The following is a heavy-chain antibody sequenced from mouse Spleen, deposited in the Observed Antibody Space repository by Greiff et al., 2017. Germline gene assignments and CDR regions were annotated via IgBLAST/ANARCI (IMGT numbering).Heavy chain of an antibody. Sequence: DVKLVESEGGLVQPGSSMKLSCTASGFTFSDYYMAWVRQVPEKGLEWVANINYDGSSTYYLDSLKSRFIISRDNAKNILYLQMSSLKSEDTATYYCARFPDGYYVYFDYWGQGTTLTVSS. CDR2: INYDGSST. CDR3: ARFPDGYYVYFDY. V-gene: IGHV5-16*01. D-gene: IGHD2-3*01. CDR1: GFTFSDYY. J-gene: IGHJ2*01.